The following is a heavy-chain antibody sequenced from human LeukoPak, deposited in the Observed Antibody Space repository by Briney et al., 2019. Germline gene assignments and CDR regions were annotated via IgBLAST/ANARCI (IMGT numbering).Heavy chain of an antibody. J-gene: IGHJ5*02. D-gene: IGHD3-10*01. CDR1: GGSITSGGYS. CDR2: IYHSGST. CDR3: ARALLYGSGKIWFDP. V-gene: IGHV4-30-2*01. Sequence: SETLSLTCAVSGGSITSGGYSWSWVRQPPGQGLEWIGYIYHSGSTYYNPSLKSRVTISVDRSKNQFSLKLSSVTAADTAVYYCARALLYGSGKIWFDPWGQGTLVAVSS.